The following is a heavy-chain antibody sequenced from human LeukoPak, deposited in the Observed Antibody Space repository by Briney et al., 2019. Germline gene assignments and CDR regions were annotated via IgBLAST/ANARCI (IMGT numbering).Heavy chain of an antibody. CDR1: GFTCSSYA. D-gene: IGHD2-21*02. Sequence: GGSLRLSCAASGFTCSSYAMTWVRQAPGKGLEWVSTIRTTDTYYAESVKGRFTISRDNSKNTLYLQLNSLRAEDTAVYFCARYCSGGCYSGVDFWGQGTLVTVSS. CDR3: ARYCSGGCYSGVDF. CDR2: IRTTDT. J-gene: IGHJ4*02. V-gene: IGHV3-23*01.